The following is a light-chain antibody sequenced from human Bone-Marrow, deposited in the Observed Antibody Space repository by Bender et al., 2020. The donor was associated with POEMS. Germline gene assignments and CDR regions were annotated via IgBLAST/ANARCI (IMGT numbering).Light chain of an antibody. CDR2: DVS. CDR1: SSDVGDYNY. V-gene: IGLV2-11*01. J-gene: IGLJ1*01. CDR3: CSYTSSSFYV. Sequence: QSALTQPRSVSGSPGQSVTISCTGTSSDVGDYNYVSWYQQHPGKAPKVMIYDVSKRPSGVPDRFSGSKSGNTASLTISGLQAEDEADYYCCSYTSSSFYVFGTGTKVTVL.